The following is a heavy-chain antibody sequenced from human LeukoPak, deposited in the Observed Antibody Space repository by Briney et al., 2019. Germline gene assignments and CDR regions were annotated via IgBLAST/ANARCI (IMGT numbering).Heavy chain of an antibody. Sequence: PSETLSLTCAVSGGSISSGGYSWSWIRQPPGKGLEWIGYIYHSGSTYYNPSLKSRVTISVDRSKNQFSLKLSSVTAADTAVYYCARAHGSRAEGFQHWGQGTLVTVSS. CDR2: IYHSGST. V-gene: IGHV4-30-2*01. J-gene: IGHJ1*01. CDR1: GGSISSGGYS. CDR3: ARAHGSRAEGFQH. D-gene: IGHD3-22*01.